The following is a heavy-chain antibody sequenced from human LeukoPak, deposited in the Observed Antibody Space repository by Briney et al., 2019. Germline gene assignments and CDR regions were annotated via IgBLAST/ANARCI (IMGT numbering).Heavy chain of an antibody. J-gene: IGHJ4*02. CDR3: ASRYSGSWDYFDY. Sequence: PSETLSLTCTVSGGSISSSSYYWGWIRQPPGKGLEWIGSIYYSGSTYYNPSLKSRVTISVDTSKNQFSLKLSSVTAADTAVYYCASRYSGSWDYFDYWGQGTLVTVSS. CDR2: IYYSGST. D-gene: IGHD1-26*01. V-gene: IGHV4-39*01. CDR1: GGSISSSSYY.